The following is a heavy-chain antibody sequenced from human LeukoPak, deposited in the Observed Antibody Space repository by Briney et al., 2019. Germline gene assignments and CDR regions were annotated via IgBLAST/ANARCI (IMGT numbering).Heavy chain of an antibody. V-gene: IGHV1-8*01. CDR3: ARVNSDYGSGSINWFDP. Sequence: GASVKVSCKASGYTFTSYDINWVRQATGQGLGWMGWMNPNSGNTGYAQKFQGRVTMTRNTSISTAYMELSSLRSEDTAVYYCARVNSDYGSGSINWFDPWGQGTLVTVSS. D-gene: IGHD3-10*01. CDR1: GYTFTSYD. CDR2: MNPNSGNT. J-gene: IGHJ5*02.